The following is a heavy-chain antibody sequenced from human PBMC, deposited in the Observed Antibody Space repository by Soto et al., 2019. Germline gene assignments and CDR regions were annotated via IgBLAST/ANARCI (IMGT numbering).Heavy chain of an antibody. CDR3: GMSRGSYPIHS. CDR2: MSHSGPT. Sequence: QLQESGPGLVKPSGTLSLTCAVSGGSVTTNYWWGWVRQSPVTGLEWIGDMSHSGPTNYSPSLKMRVTLSVDTSKNPFSLELMSVTAADTAVYFCGMSRGSYPIHSWGQGTLVTVSS. D-gene: IGHD6-19*01. V-gene: IGHV4-4*02. CDR1: GGSVTTNYW. J-gene: IGHJ4*02.